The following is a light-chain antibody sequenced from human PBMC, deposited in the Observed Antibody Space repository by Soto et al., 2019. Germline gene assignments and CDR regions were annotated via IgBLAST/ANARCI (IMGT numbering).Light chain of an antibody. V-gene: IGLV2-14*01. CDR2: EVT. CDR3: SSFTTTTTLGVA. Sequence: QSVLTQPASVSGSPGQSTTISCTGTRSDVGGYNYVSWYQQHPGKAPKLIIYEVTNRPSGVSHRFSGSKSVNTASLTISGLQAEDEADYYCSSFTTTTTLGVAFGGGTKVTV. CDR1: RSDVGGYNY. J-gene: IGLJ2*01.